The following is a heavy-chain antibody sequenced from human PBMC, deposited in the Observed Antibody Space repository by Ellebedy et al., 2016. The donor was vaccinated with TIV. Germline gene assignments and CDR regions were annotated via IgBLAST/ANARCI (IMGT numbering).Heavy chain of an antibody. CDR2: ISSSSSTI. Sequence: GESLKISCAASGFTLSSNSMNWVRQAPGKGLEWVSYISSSSSTIYYADSVKGRFTISRDNAKNTLYLQMNSLRAEDTAVYYCARAGSSGWEAYFDLWGRGTLVTVSS. CDR1: GFTLSSNS. J-gene: IGHJ2*01. CDR3: ARAGSSGWEAYFDL. V-gene: IGHV3-48*04. D-gene: IGHD6-19*01.